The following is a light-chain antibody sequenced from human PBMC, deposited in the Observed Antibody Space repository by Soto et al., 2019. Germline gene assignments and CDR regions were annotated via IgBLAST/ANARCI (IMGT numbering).Light chain of an antibody. CDR3: QQYYSYPLT. CDR2: AAS. CDR1: QDISNN. V-gene: IGKV1-9*01. J-gene: IGKJ4*01. Sequence: DIQMTQSPSSLSASVGGSFTITCLAIQDISNNLAWYEQKPGKAPKLLIYAASTLQSGVPSRFRGSGSGTDFTLTISCLPSEDFEPYYCQQYYSYPLTFGGGTKVDIK.